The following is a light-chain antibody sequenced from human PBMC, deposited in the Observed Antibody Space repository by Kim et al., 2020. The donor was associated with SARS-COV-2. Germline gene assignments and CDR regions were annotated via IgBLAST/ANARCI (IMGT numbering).Light chain of an antibody. V-gene: IGKV1-9*01. CDR3: QQLNSYPFP. CDR1: QRISSY. Sequence: ASIGDRVTITCRSSQRISSYLAWSQQQPGKAPKLLLYAASTLQSGVPSSFSGSGSVTDFTLSLSSLQPEDFATYFCQQLNSYPFPFGPVTRLEIK. CDR2: AAS. J-gene: IGKJ5*01.